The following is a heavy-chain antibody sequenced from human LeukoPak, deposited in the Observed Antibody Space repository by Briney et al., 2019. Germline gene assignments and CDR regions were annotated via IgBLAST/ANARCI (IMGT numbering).Heavy chain of an antibody. CDR2: IIPIFGTA. CDR1: GGTFSSYA. D-gene: IGHD2-15*01. Sequence: SVKVSCTASGGTFSSYAISWVRQAPGQGLEWMGGIIPIFGTANYAQKFQGRVTITADESTSTAYMELSSLRSEDTAVYYCARGKNCSCGSCYLPTGWGQGTLVTVSS. CDR3: ARGKNCSCGSCYLPTG. V-gene: IGHV1-69*13. J-gene: IGHJ4*02.